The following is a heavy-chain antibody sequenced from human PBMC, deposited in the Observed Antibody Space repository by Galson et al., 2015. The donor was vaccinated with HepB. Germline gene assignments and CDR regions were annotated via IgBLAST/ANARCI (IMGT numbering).Heavy chain of an antibody. D-gene: IGHD2-21*01. CDR1: GFTFGDYA. Sequence: SLRLSCAASGFTFGDYAMSWFRQAPGKGLEWVGFIRSKAYGGTTEYAASVKGRFTISRDDSKSIAYLQMNSLKTEDTAVYYCTRDEGPCGGDCYWYYYYYMDVWGKGTTVTVSS. V-gene: IGHV3-49*03. CDR3: TRDEGPCGGDCYWYYYYYMDV. CDR2: IRSKAYGGTT. J-gene: IGHJ6*03.